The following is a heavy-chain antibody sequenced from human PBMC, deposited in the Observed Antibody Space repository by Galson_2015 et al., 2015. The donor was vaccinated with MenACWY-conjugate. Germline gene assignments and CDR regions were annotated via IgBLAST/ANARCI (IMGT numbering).Heavy chain of an antibody. Sequence: SVKVSCKASGGTFSSYAISWVRQAPGQGLEWMGGIIPIFGTANYAQKFQGRVTITADESTSTAYMELSSLRSEDTAVYYCASSTDYGSGSHDYWGQGTLVTVSS. CDR2: IIPIFGTA. D-gene: IGHD3-10*01. CDR1: GGTFSSYA. J-gene: IGHJ4*02. V-gene: IGHV1-69*13. CDR3: ASSTDYGSGSHDY.